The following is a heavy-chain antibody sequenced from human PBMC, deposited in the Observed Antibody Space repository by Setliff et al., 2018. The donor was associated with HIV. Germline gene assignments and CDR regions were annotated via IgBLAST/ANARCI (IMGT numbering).Heavy chain of an antibody. Sequence: PGGSLRLSCAASGFTFSTYGLHWVRQAPGKGLDWVASISSDGINDYYADSVEGRVTISRDNSKNTLFLQMNSLRPEDTAVYYCARDCRVGWVFTYGMDVWGQGTLVTVSS. J-gene: IGHJ6*02. CDR1: GFTFSTYG. V-gene: IGHV3-30*04. CDR3: ARDCRVGWVFTYGMDV. D-gene: IGHD6-13*01. CDR2: ISSDGIND.